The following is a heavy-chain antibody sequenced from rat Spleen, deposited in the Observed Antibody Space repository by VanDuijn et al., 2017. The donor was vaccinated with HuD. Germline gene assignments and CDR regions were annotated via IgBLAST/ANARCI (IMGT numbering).Heavy chain of an antibody. V-gene: IGHV2-15*01. Sequence: QVQLKESGPGLVQPSQTLSLTCTVSGFSLTSYGVSWVRQPPGKGLEWIGAIWSGGSTDYSSALKSRLSISRDTSKSQLLLKMNSLQTEDTAMYFCAREGYNNWGAFAYWGQGTLVTVSS. D-gene: IGHD1-10*01. J-gene: IGHJ3*01. CDR1: GFSLTSYG. CDR2: IWSGGST. CDR3: AREGYNNWGAFAY.